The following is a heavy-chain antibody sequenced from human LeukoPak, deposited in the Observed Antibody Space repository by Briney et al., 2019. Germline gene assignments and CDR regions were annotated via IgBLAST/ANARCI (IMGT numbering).Heavy chain of an antibody. CDR1: GFTIRTNY. J-gene: IGHJ3*02. CDR3: ARGVGQDAFDI. V-gene: IGHV3-53*01. Sequence: GGSLRLSCAASGFTIRTNYMSWVRQAPGKGLEWVSVIYSGGNTYYADSVKGRFTFSKDNSKNTLYLQMTNLRVEDTAVYYCARGVGQDAFDIWGQGTMATVSS. CDR2: IYSGGNT. D-gene: IGHD1-26*01.